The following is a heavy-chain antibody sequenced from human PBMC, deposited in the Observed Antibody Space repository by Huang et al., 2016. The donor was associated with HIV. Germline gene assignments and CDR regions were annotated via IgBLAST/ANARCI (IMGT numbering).Heavy chain of an antibody. Sequence: QVQLVESGGGVVQPGTSLRLSCAASGFTFSNYAMNWVRQAPGKGLEWVAGITKEGSTKYYADSVKGRFTISRDNSKNTVYLQMNSLRAEDTAVYYCARSEPSRYYFDYWGQGTLVTVSS. V-gene: IGHV3-30-3*01. CDR2: ITKEGSTK. J-gene: IGHJ4*02. CDR1: GFTFSNYA. CDR3: ARSEPSRYYFDY.